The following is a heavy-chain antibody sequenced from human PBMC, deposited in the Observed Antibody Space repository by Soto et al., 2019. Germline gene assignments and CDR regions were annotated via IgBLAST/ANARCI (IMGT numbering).Heavy chain of an antibody. CDR3: AAVPPYYYDSSGSYYYYYYGMDV. D-gene: IGHD3-22*01. CDR2: IVVGSGTT. CDR1: GFTFTSSA. Sequence: QMQLVQSGPEVKKPGTSVKVSCKASGFTFTSSAVQWVRQARGQRLEWIGWIVVGSGTTNYAQKFQERVTITRDMSTSTAYMELSSLRSEDTAVYYCAAVPPYYYDSSGSYYYYYYGMDVWGQGTTVTVSS. J-gene: IGHJ6*02. V-gene: IGHV1-58*01.